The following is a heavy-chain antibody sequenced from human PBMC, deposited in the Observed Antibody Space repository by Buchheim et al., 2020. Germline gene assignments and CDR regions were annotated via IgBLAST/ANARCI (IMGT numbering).Heavy chain of an antibody. J-gene: IGHJ6*02. D-gene: IGHD4-11*01. CDR1: GFTFSSYW. CDR2: IKQDGSEK. CDR3: ARDQRDSNYLSYGMDV. V-gene: IGHV3-7*01. Sequence: EVQLVESGGGLVQPGGSLRLSCAASGFTFSSYWMSWVRQAPGKGLEWVANIKQDGSEKYYVDSVKGRFTISRDNAKNSLHLQMNSLRAEDTAVYYCARDQRDSNYLSYGMDVWGQGTT.